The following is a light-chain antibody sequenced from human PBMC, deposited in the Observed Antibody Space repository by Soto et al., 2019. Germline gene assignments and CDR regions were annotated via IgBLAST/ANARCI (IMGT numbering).Light chain of an antibody. Sequence: ATRMTQSPSSFSASTGDRVTITCRASQGISSYLAWYQQKAGKAPKFLIYKASTLESGVPSRFSGSGSGAEFTLTISSLQPDDFATYYCQQYNTYPWTFGQGTKVDI. CDR1: QGISSY. J-gene: IGKJ1*01. V-gene: IGKV1-8*01. CDR3: QQYNTYPWT. CDR2: KAS.